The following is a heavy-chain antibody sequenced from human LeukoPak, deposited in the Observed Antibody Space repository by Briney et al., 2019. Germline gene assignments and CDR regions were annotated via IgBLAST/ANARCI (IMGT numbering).Heavy chain of an antibody. J-gene: IGHJ4*02. CDR1: GGSINNYY. D-gene: IGHD1-26*01. Sequence: SETLSLTCTVSGGSINNYYWSWIRQPPGKRLEWIGYIFYSGDTNYNPSLKSRVTISVDTSKNQFSLSLSSVTAADTAVYYCARHSGSSPHYFDYWGQGTLVTVSS. CDR2: IFYSGDT. V-gene: IGHV4-59*08. CDR3: ARHSGSSPHYFDY.